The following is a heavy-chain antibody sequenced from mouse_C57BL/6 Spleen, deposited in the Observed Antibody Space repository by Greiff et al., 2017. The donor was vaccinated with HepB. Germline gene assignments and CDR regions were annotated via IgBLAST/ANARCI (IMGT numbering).Heavy chain of an antibody. CDR1: GYSFTGYF. J-gene: IGHJ4*01. V-gene: IGHV1-20*01. CDR3: ARHGDGYYAMDY. D-gene: IGHD2-3*01. CDR2: INPYNGDT. Sequence: EVQLQQSGPELVKPGDSVKISCTASGYSFTGYFMNWVLQSHGKSLEWIGRINPYNGDTFYNQKFKGKATLTVDKSSSTAHMELRSLTSEDSAVYYCARHGDGYYAMDYWGQGTSVTVSS.